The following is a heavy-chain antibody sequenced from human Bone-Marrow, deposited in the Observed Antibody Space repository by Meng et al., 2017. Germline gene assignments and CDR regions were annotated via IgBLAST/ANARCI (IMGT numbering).Heavy chain of an antibody. CDR1: GYTFTSYG. V-gene: IGHV1-18*01. CDR3: ARESGSGSYLGTFSYNWFDP. J-gene: IGHJ5*02. Sequence: ASVKVSCKASGYTFTSYGISWVRQAPGQGLEWMGWISAYNGNTNYAQKFQGRVTMTRDTSISTAYMELSRLRSDDTAVYYCARESGSGSYLGTFSYNWFDPWGQGTLVTVSS. D-gene: IGHD1-26*01. CDR2: ISAYNGNT.